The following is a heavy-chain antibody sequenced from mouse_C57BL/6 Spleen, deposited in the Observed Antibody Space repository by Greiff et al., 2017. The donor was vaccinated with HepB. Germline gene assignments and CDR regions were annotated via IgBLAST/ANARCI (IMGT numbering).Heavy chain of an antibody. V-gene: IGHV2-3*01. J-gene: IGHJ4*01. CDR3: WSSPFYYAMDY. D-gene: IGHD1-1*01. CDR2: IWGDGST. CDR1: GFSLTSYG. Sequence: QVQLQQSGPGLVAPSQSLSITCTVSGFSLTSYGVSWVRQPPGKGLEWLGVIWGDGSTNYHSALISRLSISKDNSKSQVFLKLNSLQNDDTATYYCWSSPFYYAMDYWGQGTSVTVSS.